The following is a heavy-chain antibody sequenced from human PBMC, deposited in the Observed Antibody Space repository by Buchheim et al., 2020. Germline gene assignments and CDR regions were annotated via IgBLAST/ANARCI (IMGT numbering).Heavy chain of an antibody. Sequence: EVQLVQSGAEVKKPGESLKISCKGSGYSFTSYWIGWVRQMPGKGLEWMGIIYPGDSDTRYSPSFQGQVTISADKSISTAYLQWSSLKASGTAMYYCARSGQTLWFGELLFRPNYNWFDPWGQGTL. CDR3: ARSGQTLWFGELLFRPNYNWFDP. J-gene: IGHJ5*02. D-gene: IGHD3-10*01. CDR2: IYPGDSDT. CDR1: GYSFTSYW. V-gene: IGHV5-51*01.